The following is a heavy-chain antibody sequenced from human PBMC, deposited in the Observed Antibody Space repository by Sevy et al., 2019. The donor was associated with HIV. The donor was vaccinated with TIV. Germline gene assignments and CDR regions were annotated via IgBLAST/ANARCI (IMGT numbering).Heavy chain of an antibody. V-gene: IGHV3-7*01. J-gene: IGHJ4*02. D-gene: IGHD1-26*01. CDR3: ARRVGLAC. CDR2: IRPDGSDK. CDR1: GFTFSPYW. Sequence: GGSLRLSCAASGFTFSPYWMTWVRQAPGKGLEWVANIRPDGSDKYYVDSVKGRFTISRDNAKNSLYLQMNSLRADDTAMYVSARRVGLACWGQGALVTVSS.